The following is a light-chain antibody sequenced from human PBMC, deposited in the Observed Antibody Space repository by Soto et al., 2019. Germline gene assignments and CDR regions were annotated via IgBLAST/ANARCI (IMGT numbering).Light chain of an antibody. CDR3: QKYNYAPWT. V-gene: IGKV1-27*01. CDR1: QDISIY. Sequence: DIQMTQSPSSLSASVGDRVTISCRASQDISIYLAWYQQKPGKVPKVLIYSASTLQSGVPSRFSGSGSGTDFTLTISSLQPEDAATYYCQKYNYAPWTVGQGTKVEVK. CDR2: SAS. J-gene: IGKJ1*01.